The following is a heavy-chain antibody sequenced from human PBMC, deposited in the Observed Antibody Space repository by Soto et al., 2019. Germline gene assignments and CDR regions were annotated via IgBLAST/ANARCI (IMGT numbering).Heavy chain of an antibody. CDR2: MNPNSGNT. V-gene: IGHV1-8*01. J-gene: IGHJ3*02. D-gene: IGHD7-27*01. Sequence: QVQLVQSGAEVKKPGASVKVSCKASGYTFTSYDINWVRQATGQGLEWMGWMNPNSGNTGYAQKFQGRVTIPRNTSISTAYMELSSLRSEDTAVYYCAREQLGIEDDAFDIWGQGTMVTVSS. CDR1: GYTFTSYD. CDR3: AREQLGIEDDAFDI.